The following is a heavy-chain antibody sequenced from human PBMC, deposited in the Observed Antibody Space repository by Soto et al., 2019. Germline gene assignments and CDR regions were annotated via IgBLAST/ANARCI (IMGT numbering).Heavy chain of an antibody. V-gene: IGHV3-72*01. J-gene: IGHJ4*02. Sequence: EVQLVESGGGLVQPGGSLRLSCAASGFTLSDHYLDWVRQAPGKGLEWVGRSRNRVKSFTTAYAASVRGRFTFSRDESTTSLYLQMTSLKTDDTAVYYCARASTPDSTGYDYWGQGTLVTVSS. CDR1: GFTLSDHY. CDR3: ARASTPDSTGYDY. CDR2: SRNRVKSFTT. D-gene: IGHD3-3*01.